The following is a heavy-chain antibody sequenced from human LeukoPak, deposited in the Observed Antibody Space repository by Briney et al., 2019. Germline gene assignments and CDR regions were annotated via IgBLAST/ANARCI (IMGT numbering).Heavy chain of an antibody. CDR2: ISWNSGSI. J-gene: IGHJ4*02. CDR3: AKGSSSLDLDY. CDR1: GFTFHDYA. V-gene: IGHV3-9*01. D-gene: IGHD3-16*02. Sequence: GGSLRLSCAASGFTFHDYAMHWVRQAPGKGLEWVSGISWNSGSIGYADSVKGRFTISRDNAKNSLYLQMNSLRAEDTALYCCAKGSSSLDLDYWGQGTPVTVSS.